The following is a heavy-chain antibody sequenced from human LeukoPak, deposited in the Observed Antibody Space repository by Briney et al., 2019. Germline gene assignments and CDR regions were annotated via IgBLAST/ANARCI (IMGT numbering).Heavy chain of an antibody. D-gene: IGHD5-18*01. CDR3: ARASRWIQLSYYYYGMDV. V-gene: IGHV3-48*01. CDR2: ISGSSGII. CDR1: GFTFNTYT. Sequence: GGSLRLSCAASGFTFNTYTMNWVRQAPGKGLEWVSYISGSSGIIDYADSVRGRFTISRDNAKNSLYLQMNSLRSEDTAVYYRARASRWIQLSYYYYGMDVWGQGTTVTVSS. J-gene: IGHJ6*02.